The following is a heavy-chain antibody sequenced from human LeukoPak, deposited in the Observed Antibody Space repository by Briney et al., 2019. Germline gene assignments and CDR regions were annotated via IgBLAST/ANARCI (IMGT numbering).Heavy chain of an antibody. CDR3: ARDPLDYDFWSGYYSLTWSGTYGMGV. V-gene: IGHV3-7*01. D-gene: IGHD3-3*01. CDR1: GFTFSSYW. Sequence: GGSLRLSCAASGFTFSSYWMSWVRQAPGKGLEWVANIKQDGSEKYYVDSVKGRFTISRDNAKNSLYLQMNSLRAEDTAVYYCARDPLDYDFWSGYYSLTWSGTYGMGVWGQGTTVTVSS. J-gene: IGHJ6*02. CDR2: IKQDGSEK.